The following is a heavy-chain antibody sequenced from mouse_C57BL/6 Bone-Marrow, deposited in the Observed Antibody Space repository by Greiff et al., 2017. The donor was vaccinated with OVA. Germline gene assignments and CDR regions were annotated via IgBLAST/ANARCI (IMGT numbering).Heavy chain of an antibody. D-gene: IGHD1-1*01. CDR2: FNPSNGGT. Sequence: VQLQQPGTELVKPGASVKLSCKASGYTFPGYWMHGVKRRPGQGLEWIGNFNPSNGGTNYNEKFKSKATLTADKSSSTAYMQLSSLTSEDSAVYYCARATTVVDWYFDVWGTGTTVTVSS. J-gene: IGHJ1*03. V-gene: IGHV1-53*01. CDR3: ARATTVVDWYFDV. CDR1: GYTFPGYW.